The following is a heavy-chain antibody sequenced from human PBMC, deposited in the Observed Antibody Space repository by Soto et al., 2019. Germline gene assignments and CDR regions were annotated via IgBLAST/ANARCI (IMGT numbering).Heavy chain of an antibody. D-gene: IGHD3-3*01. CDR1: GYTFTSYG. J-gene: IGHJ4*02. CDR3: ARDVSNNDFWSGYYRYSPFDY. CDR2: ISAYNGNT. V-gene: IGHV1-18*01. Sequence: ASVKGSCKASGYTFTSYGISWVRQAPGQGLEWMGWISAYNGNTNYAQKLQGRVTMTTDTSTSTAYMELRSLRSDDTAVYYCARDVSNNDFWSGYYRYSPFDYWGQGTLVTVSS.